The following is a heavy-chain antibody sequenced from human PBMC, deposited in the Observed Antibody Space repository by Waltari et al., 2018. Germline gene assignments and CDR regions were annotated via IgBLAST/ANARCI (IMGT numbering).Heavy chain of an antibody. CDR3: ASRSAVGATHYFDY. D-gene: IGHD1-26*01. CDR2: INTNSGGT. Sequence: QVQLVQSGAEVKKPGASVKVSCKASGLPFTGYYLQWVRQAPGQGLEWMGRINTNSGGTNYAQKLQGRVTMTRDTSISTAYMELSRLRSDDTAVYYCASRSAVGATHYFDYWGQGTLVTVSS. V-gene: IGHV1-2*06. CDR1: GLPFTGYY. J-gene: IGHJ4*02.